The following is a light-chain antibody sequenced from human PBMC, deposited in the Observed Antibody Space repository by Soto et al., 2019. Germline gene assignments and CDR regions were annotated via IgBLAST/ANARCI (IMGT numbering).Light chain of an antibody. CDR3: HQYNNWPRWT. Sequence: EIVMKQSPATLSLSPGERATLSCRASQSVSSNLAWYQQKPGQTPRLLIYGASTRATGIPARFSGSGSGTEFTLTISSLQSEDFAVYYCHQYNNWPRWTFGQGTKVEIK. CDR1: QSVSSN. J-gene: IGKJ1*01. CDR2: GAS. V-gene: IGKV3-15*01.